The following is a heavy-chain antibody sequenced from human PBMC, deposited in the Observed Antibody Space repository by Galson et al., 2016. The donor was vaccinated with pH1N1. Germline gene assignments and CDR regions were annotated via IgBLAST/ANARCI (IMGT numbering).Heavy chain of an antibody. CDR3: MKGAGGSYPIGS. D-gene: IGHD3-16*02. Sequence: ETLSLTCTVSGFSIRSGYYWGWIWQPPGKGLEWIGSIYHSGTTYYNPSLKSRVTISVDTSKNQFSLELRSVTAADTAVFYCMKGAGGSYPIGSWGQGTLVTVSS. CDR2: IYHSGTT. V-gene: IGHV4-38-2*02. J-gene: IGHJ4*02. CDR1: GFSIRSGYY.